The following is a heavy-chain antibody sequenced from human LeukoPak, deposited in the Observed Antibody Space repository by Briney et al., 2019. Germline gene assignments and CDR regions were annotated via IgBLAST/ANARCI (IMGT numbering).Heavy chain of an antibody. D-gene: IGHD5-24*01. V-gene: IGHV3-33*01. J-gene: IGHJ4*02. CDR1: GFTFNTYG. Sequence: GGSLRLSCAASGFTFNTYGMHCVRQAPGKGLEWVAVIWYDGSNEFYSDSVKGRFTISRHNSKNTLYLQMNSLRAEDTAVYYCARDSVRDGYNSDYFDFWGQGTLVAVSS. CDR2: IWYDGSNE. CDR3: ARDSVRDGYNSDYFDF.